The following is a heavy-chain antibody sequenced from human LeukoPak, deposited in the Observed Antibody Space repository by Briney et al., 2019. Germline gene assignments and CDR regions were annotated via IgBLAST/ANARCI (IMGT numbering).Heavy chain of an antibody. CDR1: GFTFGDYA. Sequence: PGGSLRLSCGAAGFTFGDYAMNWVRQAPGKGLEWVSVIYSGGSTYYADSVKGRFTISRDNSKNTLYLQMNSLRAEDTALYYCARGRVSVYSSSWYYGNWGQGTLVTVSS. J-gene: IGHJ4*02. CDR2: IYSGGST. CDR3: ARGRVSVYSSSWYYGN. V-gene: IGHV3-66*01. D-gene: IGHD6-13*01.